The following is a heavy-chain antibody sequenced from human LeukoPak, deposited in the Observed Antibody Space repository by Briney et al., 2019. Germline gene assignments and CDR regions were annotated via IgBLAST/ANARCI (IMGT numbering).Heavy chain of an antibody. J-gene: IGHJ5*02. CDR2: LVVGSGNT. Sequence: SVKVSCKTSGFTFTTSAVQWVRQARGQRLEWIGWLVVGSGNTNCAQKLKERVTFTRDMSTSTAYMELSSLRSEDTAVYYCAADPHYNAINGYSNFFDPWGQGTLVTVSS. D-gene: IGHD3-22*01. V-gene: IGHV1-58*01. CDR3: AADPHYNAINGYSNFFDP. CDR1: GFTFTTSA.